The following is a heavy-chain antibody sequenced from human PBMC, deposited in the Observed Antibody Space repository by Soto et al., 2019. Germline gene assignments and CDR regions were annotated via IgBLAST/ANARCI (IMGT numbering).Heavy chain of an antibody. CDR2: INPSGGST. J-gene: IGHJ5*02. V-gene: IGHV1-46*01. CDR3: ARDPIPYCSGGSCYSSSWFDP. D-gene: IGHD2-15*01. Sequence: ASVKVSCKASGYTFTSYYMHWVRQAPGQGLEWMGIINPSGGSTSYAQKFQGRVTMTRDTSTSTVYMELSSLRSEDTAVYYCARDPIPYCSGGSCYSSSWFDPWGQGTLLTAPQ. CDR1: GYTFTSYY.